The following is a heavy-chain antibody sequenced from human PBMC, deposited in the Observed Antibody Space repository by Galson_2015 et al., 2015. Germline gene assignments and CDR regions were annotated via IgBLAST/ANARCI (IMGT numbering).Heavy chain of an antibody. V-gene: IGHV3-33*01. CDR3: ARDCGGGYYYDSSGSLDY. CDR2: IWYDGSNK. D-gene: IGHD3-22*01. Sequence: SLRLSCAASGFTFSSYGMHWVRQAPDKGLEWVAVIWYDGSNKYYADSVKGRFTISRDNSKNTLYLQMNSLRAEDTAVYYCARDCGGGYYYDSSGSLDYWGQGTLVTVSS. J-gene: IGHJ4*02. CDR1: GFTFSSYG.